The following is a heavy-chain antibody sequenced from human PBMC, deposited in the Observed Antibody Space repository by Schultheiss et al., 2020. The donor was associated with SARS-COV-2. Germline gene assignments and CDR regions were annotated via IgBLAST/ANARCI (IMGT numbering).Heavy chain of an antibody. V-gene: IGHV4-39*07. Sequence: SQTLSLTCTVSGGSISSSSYYWGWIRQPPGKGLEWIGSIYYSGSTNYNPSLKSRVTISVDTSKNQFSLKLSSVTAADTAVYYCARDRAFGVVTSFDPWGQGTLVTVSS. J-gene: IGHJ5*02. CDR1: GGSISSSSYY. D-gene: IGHD3-3*01. CDR2: IYYSGST. CDR3: ARDRAFGVVTSFDP.